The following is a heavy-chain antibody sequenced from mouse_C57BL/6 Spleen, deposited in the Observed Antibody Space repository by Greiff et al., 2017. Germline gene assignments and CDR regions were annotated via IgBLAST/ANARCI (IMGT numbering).Heavy chain of an antibody. CDR3: TRPRHYAMDY. CDR1: GYTFTDYE. Sequence: VQGVESGAELVRPGASVTLSCKASGYTFTDYEMHWVKQTPVHGLEWIGAIDPETGGTAYNQKFKGKAILTADKSSSTAYMELRSLTSEDSAVYYCTRPRHYAMDYWGQGTSVTVSS. J-gene: IGHJ4*01. CDR2: IDPETGGT. V-gene: IGHV1-15*01.